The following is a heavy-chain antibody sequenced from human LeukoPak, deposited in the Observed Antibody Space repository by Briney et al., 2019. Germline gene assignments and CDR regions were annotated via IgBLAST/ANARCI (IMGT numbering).Heavy chain of an antibody. CDR1: GFTFSSYE. D-gene: IGHD6-19*01. CDR3: ARAAAETGAFRDNWFDP. Sequence: PGGSLRLSCAASGFTFSSYEMNWVRQAPGKGLEWVSYISSSGSTIYYADSVKGRFTISRDNSKNTVYLQMNSLRAEDTALYYCARAAAETGAFRDNWFDPWGQGTQITVSS. CDR2: ISSSGSTI. V-gene: IGHV3-48*03. J-gene: IGHJ5*02.